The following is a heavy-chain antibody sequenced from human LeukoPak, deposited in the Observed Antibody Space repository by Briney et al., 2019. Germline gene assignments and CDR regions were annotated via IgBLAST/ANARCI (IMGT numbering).Heavy chain of an antibody. J-gene: IGHJ5*01. V-gene: IGHV6-1*01. CDR1: GDSVSSNSAT. Sequence: SQTLSLTCAISGDSVSSNSATWIWIRQSPSRGLEWLGRTYYRSKWYNDYAVSVKSRTAINPDTSKNQFSLQLNSVTPEDTAVYYCARAAIDTSGYYSFDCWGQGTLVTVSS. CDR3: ARAAIDTSGYYSFDC. D-gene: IGHD3-22*01. CDR2: TYYRSKWYN.